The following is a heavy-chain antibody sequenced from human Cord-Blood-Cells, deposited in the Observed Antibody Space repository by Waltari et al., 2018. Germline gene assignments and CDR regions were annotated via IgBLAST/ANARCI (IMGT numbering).Heavy chain of an antibody. V-gene: IGHV3-30-3*01. CDR3: ARDFRRTVTTYYFDY. Sequence: QVQLVESGGGVVQPGRSLRLSCAASGFTFSSYAMHWVCQAPGKGLEWVAVISYDGSNKYYADSVKGRFTISRDNSKNTLYLQMNSLRAEDTAVYYCARDFRRTVTTYYFDYWGQGTLVTVSS. J-gene: IGHJ4*02. CDR2: ISYDGSNK. D-gene: IGHD4-4*01. CDR1: GFTFSSYA.